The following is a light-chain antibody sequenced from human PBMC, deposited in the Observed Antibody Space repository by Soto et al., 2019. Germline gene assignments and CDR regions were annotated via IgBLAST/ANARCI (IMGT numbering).Light chain of an antibody. V-gene: IGKV1-33*01. Sequence: DIPMTQSPSSLSASVGDRVTITCQASHDITNFLNWYQQKPGRAPKLLIFDAIHLETGVPSRFSGSGSATYFSLTISNLQPEDFATYYCQQYDDLPVTFGGGTKIEIK. J-gene: IGKJ4*01. CDR1: HDITNF. CDR2: DAI. CDR3: QQYDDLPVT.